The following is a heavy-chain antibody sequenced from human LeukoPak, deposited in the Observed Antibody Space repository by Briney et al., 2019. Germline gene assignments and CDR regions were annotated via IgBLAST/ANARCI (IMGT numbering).Heavy chain of an antibody. V-gene: IGHV4-30-4*01. J-gene: IGHJ6*02. CDR3: ARGSGAGLQYGMDV. Sequence: SQTLSLTCTVSGGSISSGDYYWSWIRQPPGKGLEWIGYIYYSGSTYYNPSLKSRVTISVDTSKNQFSLKLSSVTAADTAVYYCARGSGAGLQYGMDVWGQGTTVTVSS. CDR1: GGSISSGDYY. D-gene: IGHD5-24*01. CDR2: IYYSGST.